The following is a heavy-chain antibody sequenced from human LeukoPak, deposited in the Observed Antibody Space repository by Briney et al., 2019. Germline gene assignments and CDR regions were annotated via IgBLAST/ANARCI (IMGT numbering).Heavy chain of an antibody. CDR3: ARGTILLPFDI. J-gene: IGHJ3*02. Sequence: SETLSLTCAVYGGSFSGHYWSWIRQPPGKGLEWIGEINHSGSTNYNPSLKSRVTISVDTSKNQFSLKLSSVTAADTAVYYCARGTILLPFDIWGQGTMVTVSS. V-gene: IGHV4-34*01. D-gene: IGHD3-3*01. CDR2: INHSGST. CDR1: GGSFSGHY.